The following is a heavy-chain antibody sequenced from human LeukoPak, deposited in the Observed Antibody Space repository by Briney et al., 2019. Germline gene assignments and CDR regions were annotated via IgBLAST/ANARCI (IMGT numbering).Heavy chain of an antibody. CDR3: ARGKGRYCSSTSCLNWFDP. Sequence: SETLSLTCAVYGGSFSGYYWSWIRQPPGKGLEWIGEINHSGSTNYNPSLKSRVTISIDTSKNQFSLKLSSVTAADTAVYYCARGKGRYCSSTSCLNWFDPWGQGTLVTVSS. J-gene: IGHJ5*02. CDR2: INHSGST. D-gene: IGHD2-2*01. V-gene: IGHV4-34*01. CDR1: GGSFSGYY.